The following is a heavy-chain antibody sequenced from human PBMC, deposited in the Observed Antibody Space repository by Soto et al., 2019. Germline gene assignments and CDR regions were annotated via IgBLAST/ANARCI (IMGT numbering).Heavy chain of an antibody. J-gene: IGHJ4*02. Sequence: QVQLVESGGGVVQPGRSLRLFCAASGFTFSSYGMHWVRQAPGKGLEWVAVISYDGSNKYYADSVKGRFTISRDNSKNTLYLQMNSLRAEDTAVYYCAKDLGYSNLGYWGQGTLVTVSS. CDR1: GFTFSSYG. V-gene: IGHV3-30*18. CDR3: AKDLGYSNLGY. CDR2: ISYDGSNK. D-gene: IGHD4-4*01.